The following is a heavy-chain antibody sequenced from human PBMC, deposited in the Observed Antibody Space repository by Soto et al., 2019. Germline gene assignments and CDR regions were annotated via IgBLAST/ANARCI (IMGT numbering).Heavy chain of an antibody. CDR2: MNPNSGNT. CDR1: GYTFTSYD. Sequence: QVQLVQSGAEVKKPGASVKVSCKASGYTFTSYDINWVRQATGQGLEWMGWMNPNSGNTGYAQKFQGRVTMTRNTSISTAYMELSSLRSEDTAVYYCARGWSSSWSAEGGYNWFDPWGQGTLVTVSS. D-gene: IGHD6-13*01. CDR3: ARGWSSSWSAEGGYNWFDP. J-gene: IGHJ5*02. V-gene: IGHV1-8*01.